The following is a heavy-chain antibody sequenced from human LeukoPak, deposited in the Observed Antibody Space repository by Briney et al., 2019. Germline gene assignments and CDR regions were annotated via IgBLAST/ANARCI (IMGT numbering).Heavy chain of an antibody. CDR3: AKDFTWELQPSGAFDI. V-gene: IGHV3-7*03. CDR1: GFTFMSYW. D-gene: IGHD1-26*01. Sequence: GGSLRLSCAASGFTFMSYWMSWVRQAPGKGLEWVANIKEEGTEKDYVDSVKGRFTISRDNAKNSLYLQMNSLRAEDTALYYCAKDFTWELQPSGAFDIWGQGTMVTVSS. CDR2: IKEEGTEK. J-gene: IGHJ3*02.